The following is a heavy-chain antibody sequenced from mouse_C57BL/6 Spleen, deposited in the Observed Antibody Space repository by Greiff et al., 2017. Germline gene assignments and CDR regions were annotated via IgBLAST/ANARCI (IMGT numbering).Heavy chain of an antibody. CDR3: ARSNPDAMDY. Sequence: VQLKQSGPELVKPGASVKMSCKASGYTFTDYNMHWVKQSHGKGLEWIGYINPNNGGTSYNQKFKGKATLTVNKSSSTAYMELRSLTSEDSAVYYCARSNPDAMDYWGQGTSVTVSS. CDR2: INPNNGGT. J-gene: IGHJ4*01. D-gene: IGHD2-5*01. V-gene: IGHV1-22*01. CDR1: GYTFTDYN.